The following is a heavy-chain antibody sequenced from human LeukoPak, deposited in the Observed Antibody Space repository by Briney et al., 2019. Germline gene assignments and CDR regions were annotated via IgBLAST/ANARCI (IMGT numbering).Heavy chain of an antibody. Sequence: SETLSLTCTVSGGSISSYYLSWIRQPPGKGLEWIGYFYYSGSTNYNPSLKSRVTISVDTSKNQFSLKVSSVTAADTAVYYCARHTDYSSSFNYWGQGTLVTDSS. CDR2: FYYSGST. D-gene: IGHD6-13*01. V-gene: IGHV4-59*01. CDR1: GGSISSYY. CDR3: ARHTDYSSSFNY. J-gene: IGHJ4*02.